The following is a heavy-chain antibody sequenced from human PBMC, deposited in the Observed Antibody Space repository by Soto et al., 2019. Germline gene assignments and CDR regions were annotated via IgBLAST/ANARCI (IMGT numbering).Heavy chain of an antibody. D-gene: IGHD3-22*01. CDR3: ARDRHYYDSSGYYCDAFDI. CDR2: IYYSGST. CDR1: GGSISSGGYS. Sequence: QLQLQESGSGLVKPSQTLSLTCAVSGGSISSGGYSWSWIRQPPGKGLEWIGYIYYSGSTNYNPSLKSRVTISVDTSKNQFSLKLSSVTAADTAVYYCARDRHYYDSSGYYCDAFDIWGQGTMVTVSS. J-gene: IGHJ3*02. V-gene: IGHV4-30-4*07.